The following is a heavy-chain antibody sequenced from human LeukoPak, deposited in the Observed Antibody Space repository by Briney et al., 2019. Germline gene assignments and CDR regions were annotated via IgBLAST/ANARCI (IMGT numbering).Heavy chain of an antibody. V-gene: IGHV3-11*01. D-gene: IGHD3-22*01. Sequence: GALRLSCAVSGFIFSDYHMSWIRQAPGKGLEWVSYTSSSGSNIYYADSVKGRFTISRDNTKKSLYLQMKSLRADDTAVYYCARDSSSGYYYWFDPWGQGTLVTVSS. CDR3: ARDSSSGYYYWFDP. CDR2: TSSSGSNI. CDR1: GFIFSDYH. J-gene: IGHJ5*02.